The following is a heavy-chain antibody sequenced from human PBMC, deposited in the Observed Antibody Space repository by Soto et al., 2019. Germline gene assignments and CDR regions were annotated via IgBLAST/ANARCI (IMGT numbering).Heavy chain of an antibody. CDR2: INAGNGNT. CDR3: ARDTAAAYAFDI. D-gene: IGHD6-13*01. Sequence: QVQLVQSGAEEKKPGASVKVSCKASGYTFTSYAMHWVRQAPGQRLEWMGWINAGNGNTKYSQKFQGRVTITRDTSASTAYMELSSLRSEDTAVYYCARDTAAAYAFDIWGQGTMVTVSS. V-gene: IGHV1-3*05. J-gene: IGHJ3*02. CDR1: GYTFTSYA.